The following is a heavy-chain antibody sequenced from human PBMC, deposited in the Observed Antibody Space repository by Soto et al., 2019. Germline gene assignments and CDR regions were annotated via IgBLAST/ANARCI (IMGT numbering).Heavy chain of an antibody. D-gene: IGHD3-10*01. CDR3: ARDNYGPRDY. V-gene: IGHV1-2*02. Sequence: QVQLVQSGADVKKPGASVRVSCKPSGYTFTDLYIHWVRQAPGLGLEWMGWIDPKSGVSRKTQKFQGSLTMTRDTSTKTVYMELSSLRSDDTAVYYCARDNYGPRDYWGQGTLVTVSS. J-gene: IGHJ4*02. CDR2: IDPKSGVS. CDR1: GYTFTDLY.